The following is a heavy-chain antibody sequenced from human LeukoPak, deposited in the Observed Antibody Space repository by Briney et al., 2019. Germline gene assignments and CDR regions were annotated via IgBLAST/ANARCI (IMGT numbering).Heavy chain of an antibody. V-gene: IGHV4-59*08. CDR3: ARLKARDAFDI. Sequence: SETLSLTCTVSGGSISSYSWNWIRQSPGRGLEWIGYVYYSGSTMYNPSLRSRVTISVDTSKNQFSLKLCSVTAADTAVYYCARLKARDAFDIWGQGTMVTVSS. J-gene: IGHJ3*02. CDR2: VYYSGST. CDR1: GGSISSYS.